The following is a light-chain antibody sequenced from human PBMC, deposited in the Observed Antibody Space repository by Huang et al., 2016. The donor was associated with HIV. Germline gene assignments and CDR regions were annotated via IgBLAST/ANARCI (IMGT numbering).Light chain of an antibody. CDR1: QSISTY. J-gene: IGKJ4*01. Sequence: EIVLTQSPATLSLSPGERATLSCRASQSISTYLAWSQQEPGQAPRLLIYDASDRATGIPARFSGSGSGTDFTLTISSLEPEDFAVYYCQHRSSWPLTFGGGTKVEIK. CDR2: DAS. CDR3: QHRSSWPLT. V-gene: IGKV3-11*01.